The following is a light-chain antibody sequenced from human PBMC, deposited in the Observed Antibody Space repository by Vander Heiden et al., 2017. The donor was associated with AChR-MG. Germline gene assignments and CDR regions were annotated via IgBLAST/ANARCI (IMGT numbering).Light chain of an antibody. CDR1: NIGDKS. Sequence: SYVLTQPPSVSVAPGQTATISCGGNNIGDKSVHWYQQRPGQAPVLVVYDDSDRHSGISERFSGSNSGNTATLTISRVEAGDEADYYCPVWDSRSDHLVFGGGTKLTVL. CDR3: PVWDSRSDHLV. J-gene: IGLJ2*01. CDR2: DDS. V-gene: IGLV3-21*02.